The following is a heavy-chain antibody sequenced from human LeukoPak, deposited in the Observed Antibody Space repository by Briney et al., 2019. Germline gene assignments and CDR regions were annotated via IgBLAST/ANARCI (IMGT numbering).Heavy chain of an antibody. CDR2: ISAYNGNT. CDR1: GYTFTIYG. CDR3: ARVTGDYYYYSYMDV. V-gene: IGHV1-18*01. Sequence: GASVRVSCKASGYTFTIYGISWVRQAPGQGLEWMGWISAYNGNTNYAQKLQGRVTMTTDTSTSTAYMELRSLRSDDTAVYYCARVTGDYYYYSYMDVWGKGTTVTVSS. D-gene: IGHD3-10*01. J-gene: IGHJ6*03.